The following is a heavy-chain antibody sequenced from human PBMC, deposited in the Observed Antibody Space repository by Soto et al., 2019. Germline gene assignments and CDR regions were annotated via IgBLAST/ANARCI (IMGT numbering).Heavy chain of an antibody. CDR1: GFTFSSYA. V-gene: IGHV3-23*01. CDR3: TRYCPTASCYIRYGMDV. CDR2: ISGSGGTT. D-gene: IGHD2-2*02. J-gene: IGHJ6*02. Sequence: EVQLLESGGGLVQPGGSLRLSCAASGFTFSSYAMTWVRRAPGKGLEWVSTISGSGGTTYYADSVRGRFTISRDNSKNTLYLQMNTLRAEDTALYSCTRYCPTASCYIRYGMDVWGQGTTVTVSS.